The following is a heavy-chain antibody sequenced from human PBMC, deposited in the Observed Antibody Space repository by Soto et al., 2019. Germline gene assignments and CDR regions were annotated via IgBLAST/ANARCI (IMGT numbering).Heavy chain of an antibody. D-gene: IGHD6-13*01. CDR3: ARAFAKGSSSWYFDY. CDR1: GGSISSGGYY. J-gene: IGHJ4*02. CDR2: IYYSGST. V-gene: IGHV4-31*03. Sequence: PSETLSLTCTVSGGSISSGGYYWSWIRQYPGKGLEWIGYIYYSGSTYYNPSLKSRVTISVDTSKNQFSLKLSSVTAADTAVYYCARAFAKGSSSWYFDYWGQGTLVTVSS.